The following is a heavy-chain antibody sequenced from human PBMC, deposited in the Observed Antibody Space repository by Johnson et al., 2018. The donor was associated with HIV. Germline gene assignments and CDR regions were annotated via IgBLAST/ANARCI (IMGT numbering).Heavy chain of an antibody. CDR1: GFTFSSYW. D-gene: IGHD6-19*01. CDR2: INSDKI. V-gene: IGHV3-74*01. J-gene: IGHJ3*02. Sequence: VQLVESGGGVVQPGRSLRLSCAASGFTFSSYWMHWVRQAPGKGLVWVSRINSDKIGYADSVRGRFSISRDNAKNTLYLQMDSLRAEDTAVYYCTKEIVRYSIDWDVFDMWGQGTMVTVSS. CDR3: TKEIVRYSIDWDVFDM.